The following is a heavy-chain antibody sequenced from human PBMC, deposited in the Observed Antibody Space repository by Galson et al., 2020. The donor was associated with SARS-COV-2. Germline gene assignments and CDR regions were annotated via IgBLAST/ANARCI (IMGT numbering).Heavy chain of an antibody. CDR2: ISSSGSTI. J-gene: IGHJ3*02. Sequence: GESLKISCAASGFTFSDYYMSWIRQAPGKGLEWVSYISSSGSTIYYADSVKGRFTISRDNAKNSLYLQMNSLRAEDTAVYYCARDCSGGSCYSADAFDIWGQGTMVTVSS. D-gene: IGHD2-15*01. CDR1: GFTFSDYY. V-gene: IGHV3-11*01. CDR3: ARDCSGGSCYSADAFDI.